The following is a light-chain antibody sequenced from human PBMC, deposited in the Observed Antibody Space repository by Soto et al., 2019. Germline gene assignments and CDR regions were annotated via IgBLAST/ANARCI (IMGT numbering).Light chain of an antibody. CDR3: QQYDSLPRT. J-gene: IGKJ1*01. V-gene: IGKV3-20*01. Sequence: EIVLTQSPGTLSVSPGDGATLSCRASQTVGKNYLARYQQRPGQAPRLLIHGASSRATGIPDRFSGSGSGTEFTLTIGRLEPEDFAVYYCQQYDSLPRTFGQGTKVEIK. CDR1: QTVGKNY. CDR2: GAS.